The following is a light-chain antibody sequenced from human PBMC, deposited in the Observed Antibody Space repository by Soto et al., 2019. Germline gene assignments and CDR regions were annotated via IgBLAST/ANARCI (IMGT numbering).Light chain of an antibody. CDR2: GAS. CDR3: QQYNNWPWT. CDR1: QSVSSN. J-gene: IGKJ1*01. Sequence: EIVMTQSPATLSVSPGERATLSCRASQSVSSNLAWYQQKPGQAPRLLIYGASTRATGIPARFSGSGSGTEXXLXISXXQSEDFAVYYCQQYNNWPWTFGQGTKVEIK. V-gene: IGKV3-15*01.